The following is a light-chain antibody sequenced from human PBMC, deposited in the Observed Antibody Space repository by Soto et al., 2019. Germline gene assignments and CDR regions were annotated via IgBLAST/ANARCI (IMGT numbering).Light chain of an antibody. J-gene: IGKJ5*01. V-gene: IGKV2-30*01. CDR2: KVS. CDR1: QSLVYSDGNIY. Sequence: DVVLTQSPLSLPVTLGQPASISCRSTQSLVYSDGNIYLNWFQQRPGQSPRRLIYKVSNRDSGVPDRFSGRGSGTDFTLKSSRVEAEDVGVYYCMQGTHVPPGTCGQGTRLEIK. CDR3: MQGTHVPPGT.